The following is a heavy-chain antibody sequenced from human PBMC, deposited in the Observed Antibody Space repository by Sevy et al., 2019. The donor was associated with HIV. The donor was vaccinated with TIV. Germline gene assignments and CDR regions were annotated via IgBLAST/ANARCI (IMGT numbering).Heavy chain of an antibody. CDR2: ISGLSNYI. V-gene: IGHV3-21*01. J-gene: IGHJ3*01. Sequence: GGSLRLSCAASGFTFSSYSMNWVRQAPGTGLEWVSSISGLSNYIYYADSLKGRFTISRDNAKNSLYLQMNSLRAEDTAVYYCARTRGAYDAFDLWGQGTMVTVS. CDR1: GFTFSSYS. D-gene: IGHD1-26*01. CDR3: ARTRGAYDAFDL.